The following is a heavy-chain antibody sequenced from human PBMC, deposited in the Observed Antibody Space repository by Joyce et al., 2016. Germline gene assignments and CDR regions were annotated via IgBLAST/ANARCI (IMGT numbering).Heavy chain of an antibody. V-gene: IGHV1-46*03. Sequence: QVQLVQSGAEVKKPGASVKVSCKASGYTFTKYYVFWVRQAPGQGLEWMGIINPSGGGTTYAQNFQGRITMTRYMSTSTVYMELSSLKSEDTAVYYCGRAYNCNDEVVYPVDIWGQGTMVTVSS. CDR1: GYTFTKYY. CDR2: INPSGGGT. D-gene: IGHD1-1*01. CDR3: GRAYNCNDEVVYPVDI. J-gene: IGHJ3*02.